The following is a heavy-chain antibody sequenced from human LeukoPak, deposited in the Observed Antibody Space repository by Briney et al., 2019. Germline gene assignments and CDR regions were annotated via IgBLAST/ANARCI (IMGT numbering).Heavy chain of an antibody. CDR2: NSSSSSII. J-gene: IGHJ4*02. V-gene: IGHV3-48*04. D-gene: IGHD3-16*01. Sequence: PGGSLRLSCAASGFTFSTYSMNWVRQAPGRGLEWVSYNSSSSSIINYAESVRGRFTISRDNAKNLLYLQMNSLRAEDTAVYYCGRDYEERTTDYWGQGTLVTVSS. CDR3: GRDYEERTTDY. CDR1: GFTFSTYS.